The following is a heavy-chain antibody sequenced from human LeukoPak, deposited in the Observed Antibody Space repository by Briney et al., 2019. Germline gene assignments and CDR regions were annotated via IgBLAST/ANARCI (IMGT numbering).Heavy chain of an antibody. CDR1: GGSISNYY. V-gene: IGHV4-59*01. CDR3: ARDKATVDTAMATLGANYFDY. CDR2: IFYIGST. D-gene: IGHD5-18*01. J-gene: IGHJ4*02. Sequence: TSETLSLTCTVSGGSISNYYWSWIRQPPGKGLEWIGYIFYIGSTNYNPSLKSRVTISVDTSKNQFSLKLSSVTAADTAVYYCARDKATVDTAMATLGANYFDYWGQGTLVTVSS.